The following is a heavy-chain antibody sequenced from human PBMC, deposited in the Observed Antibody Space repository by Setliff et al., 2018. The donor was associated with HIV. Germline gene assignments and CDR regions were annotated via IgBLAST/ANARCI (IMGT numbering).Heavy chain of an antibody. CDR2: IYPADSYT. V-gene: IGHV5-51*01. Sequence: PGESLKISCEASGYTFTNYWIGWVRRMPGQGLEWMGFIYPADSYTIYSPSFLGQVTISVDRSVNAAYLQWSSLKASDTGMYYCALGGSGRGDNLTPPSRQWFAPWGQGTLVT. J-gene: IGHJ5*02. D-gene: IGHD3-9*01. CDR3: ALGGSGRGDNLTPPSRQWFAP. CDR1: GYTFTNYW.